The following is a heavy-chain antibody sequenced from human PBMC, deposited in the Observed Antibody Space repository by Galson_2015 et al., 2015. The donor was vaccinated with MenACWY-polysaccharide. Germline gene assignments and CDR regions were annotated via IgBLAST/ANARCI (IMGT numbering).Heavy chain of an antibody. D-gene: IGHD1-26*01. Sequence: TLSLTCTVSGDSITSGGYFWSWIRQHPGEGLEWIASISFDGGTYYNPSLKSRVTMSLDTPKNQFSLQLNSVTAADTAVYYCARVEKYSGSYYILHWGQGTLVTVSS. J-gene: IGHJ4*02. V-gene: IGHV4-31*03. CDR3: ARVEKYSGSYYILH. CDR2: ISFDGGT. CDR1: GDSITSGGYF.